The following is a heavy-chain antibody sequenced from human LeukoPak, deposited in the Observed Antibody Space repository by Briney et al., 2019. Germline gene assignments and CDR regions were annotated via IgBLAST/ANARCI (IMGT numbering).Heavy chain of an antibody. D-gene: IGHD3-10*01. CDR3: AREGWQRFVLLWPNWFDP. CDR1: GGTFSSYA. Sequence: ASVKVSCKASGGTFSSYAISWVRQAPGQGLEWMGGIIPIFGTANYAQKFQGRVTITADKSTSTAYMELSSLRSEDTAVYYCAREGWQRFVLLWPNWFDPWGQGTLVTVSS. V-gene: IGHV1-69*06. CDR2: IIPIFGTA. J-gene: IGHJ5*02.